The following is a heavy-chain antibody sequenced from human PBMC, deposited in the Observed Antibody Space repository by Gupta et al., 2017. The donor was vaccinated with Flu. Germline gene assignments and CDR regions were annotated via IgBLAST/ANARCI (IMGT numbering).Heavy chain of an antibody. V-gene: IGHV1-69*01. D-gene: IGHD1-26*01. CDR2: IIPIFGTA. Sequence: VRQAPGQGLEWMGVIIPIFGTANYAQKFQGRVTITADESTSTAYMELSSLRSEDTAVYYCARGVAGGSYFMGWGQGTLVTVSS. J-gene: IGHJ4*02. CDR3: ARGVAGGSYFMG.